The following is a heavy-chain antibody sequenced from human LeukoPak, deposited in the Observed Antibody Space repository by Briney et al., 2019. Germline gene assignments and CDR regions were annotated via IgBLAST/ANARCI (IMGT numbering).Heavy chain of an antibody. CDR1: GFTFSSYA. J-gene: IGHJ4*02. V-gene: IGHV3-23*01. Sequence: AGGSLRLSCAASGFTFSSYAMSWVRQAPGKGLEWVSAISGSGGSTYYADSVKGRFTISRDNSKNTLYLQMNSLRAEDTAVYYCAKDCEGIAAAGIPYFDYWGQGTLVTVSS. CDR3: AKDCEGIAAAGIPYFDY. CDR2: ISGSGGST. D-gene: IGHD6-13*01.